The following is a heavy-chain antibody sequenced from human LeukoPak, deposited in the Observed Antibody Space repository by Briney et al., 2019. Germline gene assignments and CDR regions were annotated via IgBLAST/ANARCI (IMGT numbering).Heavy chain of an antibody. V-gene: IGHV3-33*01. CDR1: GFTFRSYG. CDR2: IWYDGSNK. J-gene: IGHJ4*02. D-gene: IGHD4-11*01. CDR3: ARGESFTDL. Sequence: HPGGSLRLSCEASGFTFRSYGMHWVRQAPGKGLEWVANIWYDGSNKYYADSVKGRFTISRDNSKNMLYLQMNSLRAEDTAVYCCARGESFTDLWGQGTLVTVSS.